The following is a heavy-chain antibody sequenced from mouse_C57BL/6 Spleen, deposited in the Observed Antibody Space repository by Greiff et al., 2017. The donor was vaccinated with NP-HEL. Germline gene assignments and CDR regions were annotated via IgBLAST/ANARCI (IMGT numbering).Heavy chain of an antibody. D-gene: IGHD1-1*01. V-gene: IGHV5-6*01. CDR1: GFTFSSYG. J-gene: IGHJ4*01. Sequence: EVKLMESGGDLVKPGGSLKLSCAASGFTFSSYGMSWVRQTPDKRLEWVATISSGGSYTYYPDSVKGRFTISRDNAKNTLYLQMSSLKSEDTAMYYCARVDYGSSYPSYAMDYWGQGTSVTVSS. CDR3: ARVDYGSSYPSYAMDY. CDR2: ISSGGSYT.